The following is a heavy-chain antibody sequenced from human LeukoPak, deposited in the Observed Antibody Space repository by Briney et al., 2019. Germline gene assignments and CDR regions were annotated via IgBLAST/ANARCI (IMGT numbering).Heavy chain of an antibody. V-gene: IGHV1-46*01. CDR2: INPSGGST. J-gene: IGHJ3*02. Sequence: GASVKVSCKASGYTFTSYYMHWVRQAPGQGLEWMGIINPSGGSTSYAQKFQGRVTMTRDTSTSTVYMELSSLRSEDTAVYYCAREGREQQLERAFDIWGQGTMVTVSS. CDR1: GYTFTSYY. D-gene: IGHD6-13*01. CDR3: AREGREQQLERAFDI.